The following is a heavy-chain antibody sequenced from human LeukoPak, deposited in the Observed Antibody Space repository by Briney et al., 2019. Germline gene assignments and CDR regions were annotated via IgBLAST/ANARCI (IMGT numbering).Heavy chain of an antibody. CDR3: AKHLRCSGDSCHRPSYYYYGMDV. D-gene: IGHD2-15*01. J-gene: IGHJ6*02. CDR2: SGGGGGDR. Sequence: GGSLRLSCAVSGFTFSNHAMSWVRQAPGKGLEWVSTSGGGGGDRYYADSVKDRFTISRDNSKNTLYLQMNSLRAEDTAVYYCAKHLRCSGDSCHRPSYYYYGMDVWGQGTTVTVSS. CDR1: GFTFSNHA. V-gene: IGHV3-23*01.